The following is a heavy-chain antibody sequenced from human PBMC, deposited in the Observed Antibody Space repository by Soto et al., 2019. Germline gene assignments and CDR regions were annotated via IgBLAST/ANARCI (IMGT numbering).Heavy chain of an antibody. Sequence: SETLSLTCDVSGDSISNSNWWGWIRQPPGKGLEWIGYTYYTGTIYSNPSLKSRVTMSVDTSRDQFSLKLNSVTAVDTAVYFCASGGSRRSHALFDVWGQGTLVTVSS. D-gene: IGHD2-15*01. CDR3: ASGGSRRSHALFDV. CDR2: TYYTGTI. V-gene: IGHV4-28*05. J-gene: IGHJ4*01. CDR1: GDSISNSNW.